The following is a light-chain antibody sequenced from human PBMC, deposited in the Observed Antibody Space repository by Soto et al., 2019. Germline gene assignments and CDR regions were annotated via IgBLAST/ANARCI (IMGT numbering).Light chain of an antibody. CDR3: CSLTTSHTYV. CDR1: SSDVGGYNY. CDR2: EVS. Sequence: QSALTQPASVSGSPGQSITISCTGTSSDVGGYNYVSWYQQHPGKAPKLMIYEVSNRPSGVSNRFSGSKSGNTASLTISGLQPEDEADYYCCSLTTSHTYVFGSGTQLTVL. V-gene: IGLV2-14*01. J-gene: IGLJ1*01.